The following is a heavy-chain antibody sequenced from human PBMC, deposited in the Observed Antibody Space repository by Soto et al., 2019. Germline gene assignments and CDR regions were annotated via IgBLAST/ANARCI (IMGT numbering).Heavy chain of an antibody. J-gene: IGHJ4*02. Sequence: GGSLRLSCAASGFTFSSYAMSWVRQAPGKGLEWVSAISGSGGSTYYADSVKGRFTISRDNSKNTLYLQMNSLRAEDTAVYYCAKLHYYDFWSGYYIDYWGQGTLVTVSS. CDR3: AKLHYYDFWSGYYIDY. V-gene: IGHV3-23*01. CDR2: ISGSGGST. D-gene: IGHD3-3*01. CDR1: GFTFSSYA.